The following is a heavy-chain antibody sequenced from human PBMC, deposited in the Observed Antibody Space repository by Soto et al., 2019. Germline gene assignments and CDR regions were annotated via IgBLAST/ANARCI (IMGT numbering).Heavy chain of an antibody. V-gene: IGHV1-3*01. CDR3: ARNILGGTTDY. D-gene: IGHD1-7*01. CDR2: INAVNGDT. Sequence: SAKASCKASGSAFSNNALHWVRQAPAQGLEWMGWINAVNGDTKYSQKIQGRVTITRDTSASTAYMELSSLRSEDTALYYCARNILGGTTDYWGQGTLVTVSS. CDR1: GSAFSNNA. J-gene: IGHJ4*02.